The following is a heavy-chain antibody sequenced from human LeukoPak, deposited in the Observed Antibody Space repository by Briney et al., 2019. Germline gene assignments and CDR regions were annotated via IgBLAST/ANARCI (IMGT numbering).Heavy chain of an antibody. CDR2: IIPILGIA. J-gene: IGHJ6*02. Sequence: VASVKVSCKASGYTFTSYAMNWVRQAPGQGLEWMGRIIPILGIANYPQKFQGRVTITADKSTSTAYMELGSLRSEDTAVYYCARERLRYYDSSGHALDYYGMDVWGQGTTVTVSS. CDR1: GYTFTSYA. CDR3: ARERLRYYDSSGHALDYYGMDV. D-gene: IGHD3-22*01. V-gene: IGHV1-69*04.